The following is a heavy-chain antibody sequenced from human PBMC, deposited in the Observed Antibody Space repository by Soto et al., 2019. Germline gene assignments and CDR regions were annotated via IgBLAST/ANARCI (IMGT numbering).Heavy chain of an antibody. D-gene: IGHD6-13*01. J-gene: IGHJ5*02. CDR1: GYNFAGYW. CDR2: IYPDNSDT. V-gene: IGHV5-51*01. Sequence: PGESLKISCQGSGYNFAGYWIAWVRQMPGKGLEWMGIIYPDNSDTRYSRSFQGQVTISADKSISTAYLQWSSLKASDTAVYYCARQGETAATYPLIWFAPWGKGYLVTVSS. CDR3: ARQGETAATYPLIWFAP.